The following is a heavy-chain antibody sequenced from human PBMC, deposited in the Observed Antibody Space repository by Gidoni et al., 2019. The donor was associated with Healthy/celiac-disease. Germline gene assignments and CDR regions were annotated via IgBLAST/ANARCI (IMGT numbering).Heavy chain of an antibody. CDR2: ILDDGSNK. Sequence: QVQLVESGGGVVQPGRSLRLSCASSGFTFSSDGIHWVRQAPGQGLEWVAVILDDGSNKYYADSVKGRFTISRDNSKNTLYLQMNSLRAEDTAVYYCARGPRTTGTTWVALYWGQGTLVTVSS. D-gene: IGHD1-1*01. CDR3: ARGPRTTGTTWVALY. CDR1: GFTFSSDG. V-gene: IGHV3-33*01. J-gene: IGHJ4*02.